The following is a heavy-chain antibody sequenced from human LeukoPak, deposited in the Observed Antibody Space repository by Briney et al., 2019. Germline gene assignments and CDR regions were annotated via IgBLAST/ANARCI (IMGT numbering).Heavy chain of an antibody. CDR2: IYHSGST. V-gene: IGHV4-38-2*02. J-gene: IGHJ5*02. D-gene: IGHD3-22*01. CDR3: ARDSPPHYYDSSGYLNWFDP. CDR1: GYSISSGYY. Sequence: SETLSLTCTVSGYSISSGYYWGWIRQPPGKGLEWIGSIYHSGSTYYNPSLKSRVTISVDTSKNQFSLKLSSVTAADTAVYYCARDSPPHYYDSSGYLNWFDPWGQGTLVTVSS.